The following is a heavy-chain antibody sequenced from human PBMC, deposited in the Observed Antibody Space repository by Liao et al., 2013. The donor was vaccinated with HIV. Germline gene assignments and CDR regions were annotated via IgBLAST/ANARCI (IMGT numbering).Heavy chain of an antibody. V-gene: IGHV4-30-4*08. D-gene: IGHD3-22*01. J-gene: IGHJ4*02. CDR3: ARDTENYDSTNYRYQYFFDF. Sequence: QVQLQESGPGLVKPSQSLSLTCSVSGGSVSSGNHYWTWIRQPPGKGLEWIGYIYQGRSTYYNPSLKSRLSISGDTSKNQFSLSLSSVTAADTAVYYCARDTENYDSTNYRYQYFFDFWGQGALVTVSS. CDR2: IYQGRST. CDR1: GGSVSSGNHY.